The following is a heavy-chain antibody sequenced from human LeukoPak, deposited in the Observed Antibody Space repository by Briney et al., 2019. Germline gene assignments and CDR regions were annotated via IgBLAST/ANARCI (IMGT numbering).Heavy chain of an antibody. D-gene: IGHD5-12*01. Sequence: SQTLSLTCTVSGGSISNGSYYWSWIRQPAGKGLEWIGRIYTSGSTNYNPSLKSRVTMPIDTSKNQFSLKLSSVTAADTAVYHCARDNTVADAFDMWGQGTMVTVSS. CDR2: IYTSGST. V-gene: IGHV4-61*02. CDR3: ARDNTVADAFDM. J-gene: IGHJ3*02. CDR1: GGSISNGSYY.